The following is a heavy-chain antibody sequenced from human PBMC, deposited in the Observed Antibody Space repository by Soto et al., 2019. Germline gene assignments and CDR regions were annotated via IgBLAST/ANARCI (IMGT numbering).Heavy chain of an antibody. J-gene: IGHJ4*02. Sequence: SETLSLTCAVYGGSFSVSYWSWIRQPPGKGLEWIGEINHSGTTNYNPSLKSRVTISVDTSKNQFSLKLSSVTAADTALYFCATYGANSHYWGQGXLVTVYS. CDR3: ATYGANSHY. CDR1: GGSFSVSY. V-gene: IGHV4-34*01. D-gene: IGHD4-17*01. CDR2: INHSGTT.